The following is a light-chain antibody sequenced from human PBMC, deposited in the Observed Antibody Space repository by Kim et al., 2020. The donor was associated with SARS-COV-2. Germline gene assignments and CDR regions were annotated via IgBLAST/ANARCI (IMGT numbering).Light chain of an antibody. J-gene: IGLJ3*02. V-gene: IGLV2-14*03. Sequence: GQVITISCTGTSSDVGGYNYVAWYQQHPGKAPKLMIYDVSNRPSGVSNRFSGSKSGNTASLTISGLQAEDEADYYCSSYTSSSTRVFGGGTQLTVL. CDR3: SSYTSSSTRV. CDR1: SSDVGGYNY. CDR2: DVS.